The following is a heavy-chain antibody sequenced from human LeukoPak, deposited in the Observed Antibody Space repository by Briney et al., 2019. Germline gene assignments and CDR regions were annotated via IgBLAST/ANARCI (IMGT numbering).Heavy chain of an antibody. CDR2: IYDSGST. V-gene: IGHV4-59*08. J-gene: IGHJ4*02. CDR1: GDSISRYY. CDR3: ARQKSTAGNLDYFDY. D-gene: IGHD2-21*02. Sequence: SETLSLTCTVSGDSISRYYWNWIRQPPGKGLEWIGYIYDSGSTNYNPSLKSRVTISVDTSKNQFSLKLNSVTAADTAVYYCARQKSTAGNLDYFDYWGQGTLVTVSS.